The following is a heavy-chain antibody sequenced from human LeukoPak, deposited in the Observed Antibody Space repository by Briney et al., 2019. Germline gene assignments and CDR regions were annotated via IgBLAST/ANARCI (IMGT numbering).Heavy chain of an antibody. V-gene: IGHV3-33*01. CDR1: GFTFSSYG. CDR3: ARLEVRGKNWFDP. CDR2: IWYDGSNK. J-gene: IGHJ5*02. Sequence: GGSLRLSCAASGFTFSSYGMHWVRQAPGKGLEWVAVIWYDGSNKYYADSVKGRFTISRDNSKNTLYLQMNSLRSDDTAVYYCARLEVRGKNWFDPWGQGTLVTVSS. D-gene: IGHD3-10*01.